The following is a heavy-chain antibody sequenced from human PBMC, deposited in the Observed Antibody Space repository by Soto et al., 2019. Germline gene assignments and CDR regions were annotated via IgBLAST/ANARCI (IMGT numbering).Heavy chain of an antibody. Sequence: ASETLSLTCAVYGGYCSGYYWSWIRQPPGKGLEWIGEINHSGSTNYNPSLKSRVTISVDTSKNQFSLKLSSVTAADTAVYYCARGGGSGSYRTGFDYWGQGTLVTVSS. CDR2: INHSGST. J-gene: IGHJ4*02. CDR1: GGYCSGYY. CDR3: ARGGGSGSYRTGFDY. V-gene: IGHV4-34*01. D-gene: IGHD3-10*01.